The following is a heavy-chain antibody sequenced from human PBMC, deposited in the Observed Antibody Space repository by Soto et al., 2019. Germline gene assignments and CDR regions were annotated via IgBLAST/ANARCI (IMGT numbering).Heavy chain of an antibody. Sequence: GGSLRLSCAASGFIFSNFAMYWVRRAPGKGLEWVSSIRQSGDRSSYADSARGRFTISRDNSKNTLYLQMNGLRLDDTAVYYCVTAVRTRLDNWGPGTLVTVSS. J-gene: IGHJ4*02. CDR2: IRQSGDRS. D-gene: IGHD3-10*01. V-gene: IGHV3-23*01. CDR3: VTAVRTRLDN. CDR1: GFIFSNFA.